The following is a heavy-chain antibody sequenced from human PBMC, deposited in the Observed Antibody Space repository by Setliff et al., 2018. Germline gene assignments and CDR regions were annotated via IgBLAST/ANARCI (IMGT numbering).Heavy chain of an antibody. J-gene: IGHJ6*02. CDR3: ARDRSAYSYGLDV. CDR2: ISHSGST. CDR1: GGSFNVYF. Sequence: SETLSLTCAVYGGSFNVYFWSWIRQPPGKGLEWIGEISHSGSTNYNPSLKSRVTMSVDTSKNQFALHLKSVTAADTAVYYCARDRSAYSYGLDVWGQGTTVTVSS. D-gene: IGHD2-15*01. V-gene: IGHV4-34*01.